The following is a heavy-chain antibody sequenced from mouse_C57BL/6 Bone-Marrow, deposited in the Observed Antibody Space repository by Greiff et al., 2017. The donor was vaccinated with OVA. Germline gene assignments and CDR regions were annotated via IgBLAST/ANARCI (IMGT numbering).Heavy chain of an antibody. V-gene: IGHV1-78*01. CDR2: IYPRDGST. CDR1: GYTFTDHT. CDR3: ASRAYYSNYGFAY. J-gene: IGHJ3*01. D-gene: IGHD2-5*01. Sequence: QVQLQQSDAELVKPGASVKISCKVSGYTFTDHTIHWMKQRPEQGLEWIGYIYPRDGSTKYNEKFKGKATLTADKSSSTAYMQLNSLISEDSAVYYCASRAYYSNYGFAYWGQGTLVTVSA.